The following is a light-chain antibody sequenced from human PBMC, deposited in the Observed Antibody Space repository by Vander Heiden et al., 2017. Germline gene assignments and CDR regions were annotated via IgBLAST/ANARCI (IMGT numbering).Light chain of an antibody. CDR2: AAS. CDR3: QKDNSAPQT. J-gene: IGKJ1*01. Sequence: IHMPHSPSSLSASVGDRVTITGRASQGISNYLAWYQQKPGKVPKLLIYAASTLQSGVPSRFSGSGSGTDFTLTISSLQPEDVATYYCQKDNSAPQTFGQGTKVEIK. CDR1: QGISNY. V-gene: IGKV1-27*01.